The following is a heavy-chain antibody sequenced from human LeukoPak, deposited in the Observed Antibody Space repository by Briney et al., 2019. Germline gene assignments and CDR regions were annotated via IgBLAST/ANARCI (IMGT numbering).Heavy chain of an antibody. V-gene: IGHV4-4*02. D-gene: IGHD2-15*01. CDR3: ARDLGYCYGLDI. CDR2: IFHSGST. CDR1: GGSRINAGW. J-gene: IGHJ6*02. Sequence: KPSGTLSLTCDVSGGSRINAGWWSWVRQPPGKGLEWIGEIFHSGSTKYNPSLESRVTISVDKSNHQFTLEMNSVAAADTAIYYCARDLGYCYGLDIWSRGTTVTVSS.